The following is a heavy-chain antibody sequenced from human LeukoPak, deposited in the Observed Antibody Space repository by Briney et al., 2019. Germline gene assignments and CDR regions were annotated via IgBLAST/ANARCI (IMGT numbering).Heavy chain of an antibody. Sequence: PGGSLRLSCAASGFTFSSYWMSWVRQAPGKGLEWVANIKQDGSEKYYVDSVKGRFTISRDNAKNSLYLQMNSLRAEDTAVYYCARDGHYSSGWYPGILDYWGQGTLVTVS. CDR1: GFTFSSYW. D-gene: IGHD6-19*01. CDR2: IKQDGSEK. CDR3: ARDGHYSSGWYPGILDY. V-gene: IGHV3-7*01. J-gene: IGHJ4*02.